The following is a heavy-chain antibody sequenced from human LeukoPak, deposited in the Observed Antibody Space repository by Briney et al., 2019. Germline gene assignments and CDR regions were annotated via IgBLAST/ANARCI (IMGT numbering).Heavy chain of an antibody. CDR1: GYTFTGYY. CDR2: INPNSGGT. Sequence: ASVKVSCKASGYTFTGYYMHWVRQAPGQGLEWMGWINPNSGGTNYAQKFQGRVTMTRDTSVSTAYMELSRLRSDDTAVYYCARTPKGGIYYDFWSGYYGFGYWGQGTLVTVSS. D-gene: IGHD3-3*01. CDR3: ARTPKGGIYYDFWSGYYGFGY. V-gene: IGHV1-2*02. J-gene: IGHJ4*02.